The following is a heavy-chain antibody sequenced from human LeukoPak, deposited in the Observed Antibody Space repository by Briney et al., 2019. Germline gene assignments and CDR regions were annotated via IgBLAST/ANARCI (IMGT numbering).Heavy chain of an antibody. Sequence: SETLSLTCAVSGDFLSSYYWSWIRQPVGKGLEWMGRIYSSGTTNYNPSLKRRVTMSLDTSKNQFSLKLTSVTAADTAVYYCARDWAGSGELDYWGQGTLVTVSS. V-gene: IGHV4-4*07. D-gene: IGHD3-10*01. CDR1: GDFLSSYY. J-gene: IGHJ4*02. CDR2: IYSSGTT. CDR3: ARDWAGSGELDY.